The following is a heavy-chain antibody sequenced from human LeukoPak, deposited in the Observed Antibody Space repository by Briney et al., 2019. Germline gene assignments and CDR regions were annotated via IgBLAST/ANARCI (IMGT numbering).Heavy chain of an antibody. J-gene: IGHJ4*02. Sequence: GGSLRLSCAASGFTFSSYWISWVRQAPGKGLEWVANIKQDGSEKYYVDSVKGRFTISRDNAKNSLYLQMNSLRAEDTAVYYCARDPILWFGLDYWGQGTLVTVSS. CDR1: GFTFSSYW. CDR3: ARDPILWFGLDY. V-gene: IGHV3-7*01. D-gene: IGHD3-10*01. CDR2: IKQDGSEK.